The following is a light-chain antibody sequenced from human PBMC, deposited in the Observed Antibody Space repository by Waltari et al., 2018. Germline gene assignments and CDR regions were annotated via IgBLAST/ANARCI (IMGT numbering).Light chain of an antibody. Sequence: QSALTQPASVSGSPGQSITISCTGTSSDVGTYNFVSWYQQHPGKAPKLMIYEVIKRPSGVSNLFSGSKSGNTASLTISGLQDEDEADYYCCSYAGTDTVIIFGGGTKVTVL. V-gene: IGLV2-23*02. CDR2: EVI. CDR3: CSYAGTDTVII. J-gene: IGLJ2*01. CDR1: SSDVGTYNF.